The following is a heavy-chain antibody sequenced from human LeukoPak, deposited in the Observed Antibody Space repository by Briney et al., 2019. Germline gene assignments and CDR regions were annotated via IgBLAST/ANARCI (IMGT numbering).Heavy chain of an antibody. V-gene: IGHV1-18*01. D-gene: IGHD2-2*02. CDR1: GYTFTSYG. Sequence: ASVKVSCKASGYTFTSYGISWVRQAPGQGLEWMGWISAYNGNTNYAQKLQGRVAMTTDTSTSTAYMELRSLRSDDTAVYYCARDVVVPAAIRLVGQMNDYWGQGTLVTVSS. J-gene: IGHJ4*02. CDR2: ISAYNGNT. CDR3: ARDVVVPAAIRLVGQMNDY.